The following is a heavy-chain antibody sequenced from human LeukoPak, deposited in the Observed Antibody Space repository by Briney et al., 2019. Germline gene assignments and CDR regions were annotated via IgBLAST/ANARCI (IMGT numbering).Heavy chain of an antibody. D-gene: IGHD3-10*01. CDR1: GFTFSSYS. V-gene: IGHV3-21*04. CDR3: ARAVSLLWFGDAFDI. CDR2: ISSSSSYI. Sequence: GGSLRLSCAASGFTFSSYSMNWVRQAPGKGLEWVSSISSSSSYIYYADSVKGRFTISRDNAKNSLYLQMNSLRAEDTAVYYCARAVSLLWFGDAFDIWGQGTMVTVSS. J-gene: IGHJ3*02.